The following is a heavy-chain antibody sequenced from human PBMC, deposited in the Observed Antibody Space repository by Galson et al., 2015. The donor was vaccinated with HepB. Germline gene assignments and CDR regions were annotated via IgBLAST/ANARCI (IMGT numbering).Heavy chain of an antibody. CDR3: VTDYIGF. Sequence: SLRLYCATSGLTFSDYWMSWVRQTPGKGLEWVANINKDGNEEYYVDSVKGRFTISRDNAKNSLYLQMNSLRVEYTAVYSCVTDYIGFWGQGTLVTVSS. J-gene: IGHJ4*02. CDR2: INKDGNEE. V-gene: IGHV3-7*01. CDR1: GLTFSDYW.